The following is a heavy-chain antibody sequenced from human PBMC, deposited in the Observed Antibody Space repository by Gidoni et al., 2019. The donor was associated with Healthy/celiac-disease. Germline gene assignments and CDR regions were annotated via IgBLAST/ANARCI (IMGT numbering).Heavy chain of an antibody. CDR3: AKDIGSGSYFTQYYFDY. CDR1: GFTFDDYA. J-gene: IGHJ4*02. Sequence: EVQLVESGGGLVQPGRFLRLSCAASGFTFDDYAMHWVRQAPGKGLEWVSGISWNSGSIGYADSVKGRFTISRDNAKNSLYLQMNSLRAEDTALYYCAKDIGSGSYFTQYYFDYWGQGTLVTVSS. D-gene: IGHD3-10*01. V-gene: IGHV3-9*01. CDR2: ISWNSGSI.